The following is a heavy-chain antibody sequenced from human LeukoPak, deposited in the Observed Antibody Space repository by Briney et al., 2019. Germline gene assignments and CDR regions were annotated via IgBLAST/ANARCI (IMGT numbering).Heavy chain of an antibody. V-gene: IGHV1-18*01. CDR2: VSVDNGET. D-gene: IGHD2-15*01. Sequence: ASVKVSCKASGYTLFYYGVTWVRQVPGQGLEWMGWVSVDNGETKYAQKLQGRVTLTTDISTSTAYMELRSLRSDDTAVYYCARVDCSGDTCYSAGYWGQGTLVTVSS. CDR1: GYTLFYYG. CDR3: ARVDCSGDTCYSAGY. J-gene: IGHJ4*02.